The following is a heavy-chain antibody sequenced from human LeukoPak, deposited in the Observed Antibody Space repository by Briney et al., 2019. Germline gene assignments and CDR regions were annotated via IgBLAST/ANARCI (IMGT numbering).Heavy chain of an antibody. CDR3: ARRYDYVWGSYRYRPISHDY. D-gene: IGHD3-16*02. J-gene: IGHJ4*02. V-gene: IGHV4-34*01. CDR2: INHSGST. Sequence: PSETLSLTCAVYGGSFSGYYWSWTRQPPGKGLEWIGEINHSGSTNYNPSLKSRVTISVDTSKNQFSLKLSSVTAADTAVYYCARRYDYVWGSYRYRPISHDYWGQGTLVTVSS. CDR1: GGSFSGYY.